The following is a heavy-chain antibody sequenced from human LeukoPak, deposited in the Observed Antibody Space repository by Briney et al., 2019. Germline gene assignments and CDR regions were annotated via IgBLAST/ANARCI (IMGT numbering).Heavy chain of an antibody. CDR3: VKGLDYNSSQMDS. Sequence: HPGGSLRLSCSASGFTFKSYAMHWVRQAPGKGLEYVSSINTNGANTYYADSVKGRFTISRDNSRNTVYDQMNSLTPEDTAVYYCVKGLDYNSSQMDSWGQGTLVTVSS. CDR2: INTNGANT. D-gene: IGHD6-6*01. J-gene: IGHJ4*02. CDR1: GFTFKSYA. V-gene: IGHV3-64*05.